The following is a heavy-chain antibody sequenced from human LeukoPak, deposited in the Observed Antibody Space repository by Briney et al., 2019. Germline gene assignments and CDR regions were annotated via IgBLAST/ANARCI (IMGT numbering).Heavy chain of an antibody. CDR2: IHPKSGGT. J-gene: IGHJ3*02. D-gene: IGHD3-3*01. Sequence: ASVKVSCKASGYSFTGYYMHWVRQAPGQGLEWMGWIHPKSGGTSYEQSFQCRVIMTSDTSISTAYMEVRRLTSDDMAVYYCARGSILEPFDIWGQGTMVTVSS. CDR3: ARGSILEPFDI. CDR1: GYSFTGYY. V-gene: IGHV1-2*02.